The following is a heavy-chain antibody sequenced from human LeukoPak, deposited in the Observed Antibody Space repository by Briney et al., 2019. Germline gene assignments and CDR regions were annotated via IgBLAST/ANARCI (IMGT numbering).Heavy chain of an antibody. CDR2: IRYDGADE. J-gene: IGHJ4*02. V-gene: IGHV3-30*02. Sequence: GGSLRLSCAASRFTFRNYGMHWVRQAPGKGLEWVTFIRYDGADEYYADSVKGRFTISRDDSKNTVFLQMSTLRVEDTAVYYCARGYTYFAYWGQGTLVTVSS. CDR1: RFTFRNYG. CDR3: ARGYTYFAY. D-gene: IGHD3-16*02.